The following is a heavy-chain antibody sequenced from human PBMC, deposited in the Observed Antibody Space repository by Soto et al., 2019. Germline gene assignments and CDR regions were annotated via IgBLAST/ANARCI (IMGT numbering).Heavy chain of an antibody. CDR3: ARSVAGTASLDY. V-gene: IGHV3-11*06. CDR1: GFTFSDYY. CDR2: ISSSSSYT. Sequence: SGRSLRLSCAASGFTFSDYYMSWIRQAPGKGLEWVSYISSSSSYTNYADSVKGRFTISRDNAKNSLYLQMNSLRAEDTAVYYCARSVAGTASLDYWGQGTLVIVSS. D-gene: IGHD6-19*01. J-gene: IGHJ4*02.